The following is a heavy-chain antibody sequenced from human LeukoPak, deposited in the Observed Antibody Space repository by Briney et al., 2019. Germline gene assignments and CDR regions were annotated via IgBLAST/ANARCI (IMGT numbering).Heavy chain of an antibody. D-gene: IGHD6-6*01. CDR3: AKGSQLGLAFDI. J-gene: IGHJ3*02. CDR2: ISGSGGST. Sequence: GGSLRLSCAASGFTFSSYAMSWVRQAPGKGLEWVSAISGSGGSTYYADSVKGRFTISRGNSKNTLYLQMNSLRAEDTAVYYCAKGSQLGLAFDIWGQGTMVTVSS. CDR1: GFTFSSYA. V-gene: IGHV3-23*01.